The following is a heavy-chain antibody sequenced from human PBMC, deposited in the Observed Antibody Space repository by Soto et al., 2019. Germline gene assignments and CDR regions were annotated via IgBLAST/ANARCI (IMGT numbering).Heavy chain of an antibody. Sequence: EVQLVESGGGLVQPGGSLRLSCAASGFTFSSYDMHWVRQATGKGLEWVSAIGTAGDTYYPGSVKGRFTISRENAKNSLHLQMNSLRAGETAVYYCARSGSPYYYYGMDVWGQGTTVTVSS. CDR2: IGTAGDT. J-gene: IGHJ6*02. CDR3: ARSGSPYYYYGMDV. D-gene: IGHD1-1*01. V-gene: IGHV3-13*01. CDR1: GFTFSSYD.